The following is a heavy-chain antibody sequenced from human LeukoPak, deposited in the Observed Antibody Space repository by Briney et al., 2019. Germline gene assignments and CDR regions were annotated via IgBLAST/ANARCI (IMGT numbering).Heavy chain of an antibody. D-gene: IGHD3-9*01. CDR2: IYRGGST. V-gene: IGHV3-53*01. J-gene: IGHJ4*02. Sequence: PGGSLRLSCAASGFTVSSNYMSWVRQAPGKGLEWVSVIYRGGSTYYADSVKGRFTISRDNAKNSLYLQMNSLRAEDTAVYYCASRPSHYDILTGYPFWGQGTLVTVSS. CDR3: ASRPSHYDILTGYPF. CDR1: GFTVSSNY.